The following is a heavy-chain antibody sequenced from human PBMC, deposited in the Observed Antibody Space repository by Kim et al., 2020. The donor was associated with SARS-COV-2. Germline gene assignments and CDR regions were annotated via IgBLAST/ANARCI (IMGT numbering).Heavy chain of an antibody. D-gene: IGHD6-19*01. Sequence: KGRFTISRDNSKNTLYLQMNSLRAAGTAVYYCAKVGYSSGWYWRVYFDYWGQGTLLTLSS. V-gene: IGHV3-23*01. J-gene: IGHJ4*02. CDR3: AKVGYSSGWYWRVYFDY.